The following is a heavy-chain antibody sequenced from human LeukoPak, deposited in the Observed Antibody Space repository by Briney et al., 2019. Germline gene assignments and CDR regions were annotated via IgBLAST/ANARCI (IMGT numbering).Heavy chain of an antibody. D-gene: IGHD3-16*02. CDR1: GGSISSGDYY. Sequence: SETLSLTCTVSGGSISSGDYYWRWIRQPPGKGLEWIGYIYYSGSTYYNPSLKSRVTISVDTSKNQFSLKLSSVTAADTAVYYCARVKGELSLFDYWGQGTLVTVSS. CDR3: ARVKGELSLFDY. V-gene: IGHV4-30-4*01. J-gene: IGHJ4*02. CDR2: IYYSGST.